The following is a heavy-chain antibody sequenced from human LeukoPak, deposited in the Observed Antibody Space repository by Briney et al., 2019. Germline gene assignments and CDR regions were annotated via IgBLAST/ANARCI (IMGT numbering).Heavy chain of an antibody. V-gene: IGHV3-23*01. CDR1: GFTFGDYA. D-gene: IGHD2-2*02. Sequence: PGRSLRLSCTASGFTFGDYAMSWVRQAPGKGLECVSTITYNSSNTYYADSVSGRFTISRDNPKNTLSLHMNSPRADDSAVYFCARTLYGGMDVWGQGTTVTVSS. J-gene: IGHJ6*02. CDR3: ARTLYGGMDV. CDR2: ITYNSSNT.